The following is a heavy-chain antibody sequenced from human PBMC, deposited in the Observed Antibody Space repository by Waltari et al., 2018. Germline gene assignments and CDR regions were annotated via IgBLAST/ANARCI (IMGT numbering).Heavy chain of an antibody. Sequence: QVQLQQWGAGLLKPSETLSLPCVVYGGSFSGSSWSCIRQPPGKGLEWIGEINHSVSTNYNPSLKSRVTISVDTSKNQFSLKLSSVTAADTAVYYCARRGARFLEWLNAFDIWGQGTMVTVSS. CDR3: ARRGARFLEWLNAFDI. V-gene: IGHV4-34*01. CDR2: INHSVST. D-gene: IGHD3-3*01. J-gene: IGHJ3*02. CDR1: GGSFSGSS.